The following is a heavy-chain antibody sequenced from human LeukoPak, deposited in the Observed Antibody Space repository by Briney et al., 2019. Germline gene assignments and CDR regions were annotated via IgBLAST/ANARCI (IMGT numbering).Heavy chain of an antibody. J-gene: IGHJ5*02. CDR1: GGSISSSNW. D-gene: IGHD3-22*01. V-gene: IGHV4-4*02. CDR2: INHSGST. Sequence: SGTLSLTCAVSGGSISSSNWWSWVRQPPGKGLEWIGEINHSGSTNYNPSLKSRVTISVDTSKNQFSLKLSSVTAADTAVYYCARESYYFNWFDPWGQGTLVTVSS. CDR3: ARESYYFNWFDP.